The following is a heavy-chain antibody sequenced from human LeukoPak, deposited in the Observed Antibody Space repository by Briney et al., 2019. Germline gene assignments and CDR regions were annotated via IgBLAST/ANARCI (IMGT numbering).Heavy chain of an antibody. Sequence: GGSLRLSCAASGFTFSRYWMHWVRQAPGKGLEWVSSISSSSSYIYYADSVKGRFTISRDNAKNSLYLQMNSLRAEDTAVYYCAKENDFVYWGQGTLVTVSS. V-gene: IGHV3-21*01. CDR3: AKENDFVY. CDR1: GFTFSRYW. J-gene: IGHJ4*02. CDR2: ISSSSSYI. D-gene: IGHD3-3*01.